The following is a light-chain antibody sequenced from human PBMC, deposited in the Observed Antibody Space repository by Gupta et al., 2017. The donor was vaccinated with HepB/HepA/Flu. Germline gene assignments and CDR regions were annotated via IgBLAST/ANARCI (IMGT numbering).Light chain of an antibody. V-gene: IGKV3-20*01. CDR3: QQYGDSFA. Sequence: ENVLTQSPGTLSLSPGERATLSCRASQSIDRISLAWYQQKPGQAPRLLIHDTSTRATGIPDRFSGSGSGTDFTLTIGGLEAEDFAFYYWQQYGDSFAFGQGTRLEIK. CDR1: QSIDRIS. J-gene: IGKJ5*01. CDR2: DTS.